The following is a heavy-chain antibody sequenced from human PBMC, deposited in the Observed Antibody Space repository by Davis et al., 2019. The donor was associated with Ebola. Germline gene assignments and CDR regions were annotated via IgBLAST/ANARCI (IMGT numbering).Heavy chain of an antibody. V-gene: IGHV3-7*03. CDR1: GFTFSSSW. CDR2: IKQDGSEK. CDR3: AKGLGIHYYGSGFED. Sequence: GESLKISCAASGFTFSSSWMTWVRQAPGKGLEWVANIKQDGSEKYCVDSVKGRFTISRDNAENSLYLEMDSLRTEDTAFYYCAKGLGIHYYGSGFEDWGQGTLVTVSS. D-gene: IGHD3-10*01. J-gene: IGHJ4*02.